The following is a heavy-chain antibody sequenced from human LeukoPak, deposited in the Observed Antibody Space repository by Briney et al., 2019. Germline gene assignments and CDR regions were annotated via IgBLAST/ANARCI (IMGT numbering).Heavy chain of an antibody. CDR1: GYTFTGYY. CDR2: INPNSGGT. V-gene: IGHV1-2*02. CDR3: ARAAWSATSKFDS. D-gene: IGHD6-13*01. J-gene: IGHJ5*01. Sequence: ASVKVSCKASGYTFTGYYMHWVRQAPGQGLEWMGWINPNSGGTNYAQKSQGRVTMTRDTSISTAYMELSRLRPDDTAVYYCARAAWSATSKFDSWGQGTRVTVSS.